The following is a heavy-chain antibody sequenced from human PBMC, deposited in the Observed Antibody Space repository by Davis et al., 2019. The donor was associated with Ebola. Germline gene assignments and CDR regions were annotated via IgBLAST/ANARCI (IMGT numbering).Heavy chain of an antibody. J-gene: IGHJ6*03. V-gene: IGHV4-4*07. CDR2: IYTSGST. CDR3: ARVWSDGYEIWGGHMDV. Sequence: SETLSLTCTVSGGSMNGYYWSWIRQPAGKGLEWVGRIYTSGSTNYNPSLKSRVTMSVDTSKNQFSLKLSSVTAADTAVYFCARVWSDGYEIWGGHMDVWGKGTTVTVSS. D-gene: IGHD3-3*01. CDR1: GGSMNGYY.